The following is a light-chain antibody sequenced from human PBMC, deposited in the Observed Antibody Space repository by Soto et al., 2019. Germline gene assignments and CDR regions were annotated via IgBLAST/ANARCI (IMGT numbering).Light chain of an antibody. CDR1: SSSIGAGYD. V-gene: IGLV1-40*01. J-gene: IGLJ2*01. CDR2: GNS. Sequence: QSVLTQPPSVSGAPGQRVTISCTGSSSSIGAGYDVHWYQQLPGTAPKPLIHGNSNRPSGVPDRFSGYKSGTSASLAITGLPAEDEADYYCQSYDSSLTGVVFGGGTKLTVL. CDR3: QSYDSSLTGVV.